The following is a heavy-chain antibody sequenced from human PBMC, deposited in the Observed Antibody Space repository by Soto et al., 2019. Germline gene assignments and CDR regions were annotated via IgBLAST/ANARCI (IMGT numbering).Heavy chain of an antibody. CDR2: ISYDGSNK. V-gene: IGHV3-30*18. D-gene: IGHD4-17*01. J-gene: IGHJ4*02. CDR1: GFTFSSYG. CDR3: AKGNDYGDPYYFDY. Sequence: GGSLRLSCAASGFTFSSYGMHWVRQAPGKGLEWVAVISYDGSNKYYADSVKGRFTISRDNSKNTLYLQMNSLRAEDTAVYYCAKGNDYGDPYYFDYWGQGTLVTVSS.